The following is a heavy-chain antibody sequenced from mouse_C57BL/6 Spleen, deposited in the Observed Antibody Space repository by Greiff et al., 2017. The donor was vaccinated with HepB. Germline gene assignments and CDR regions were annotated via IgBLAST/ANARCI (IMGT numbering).Heavy chain of an antibody. Sequence: DVQLVESGGGLVKPGGSLKLSCAASGFTFSDYGMHWVRQAPEKGLEWVAYISSGSSTIYYADTVKGRFTISRDNAKNTLFLQMTSLRSEDTAMYYCARGGPYDYDVDYWGQGTTLTVSS. J-gene: IGHJ2*01. CDR1: GFTFSDYG. CDR3: ARGGPYDYDVDY. CDR2: ISSGSSTI. V-gene: IGHV5-17*01. D-gene: IGHD2-4*01.